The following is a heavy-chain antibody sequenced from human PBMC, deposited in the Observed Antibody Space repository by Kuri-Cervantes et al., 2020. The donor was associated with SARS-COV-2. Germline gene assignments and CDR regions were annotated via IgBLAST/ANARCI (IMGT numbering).Heavy chain of an antibody. Sequence: LSLTCEASGFIFSDYAIDWVRQAPGRGLEWVGRIRNKDGKYSTEYAASVRGRFTISRDDSKKSLYLQMNSLQTEDTAVYYCTSLQRIPLFDIWGQGTVVTVSS. CDR2: IRNKDGKYST. CDR3: TSLQRIPLFDI. D-gene: IGHD2-21*01. V-gene: IGHV3-72*01. J-gene: IGHJ3*02. CDR1: GFIFSDYA.